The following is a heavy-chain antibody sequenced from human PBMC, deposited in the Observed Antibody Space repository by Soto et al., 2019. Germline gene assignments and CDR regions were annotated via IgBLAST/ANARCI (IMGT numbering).Heavy chain of an antibody. CDR1: GGSISSGGYY. Sequence: SETLSLTCTVSGGSISSGGYYWSWIRQHPGKGLEWIGYIYYSGSTYYNPSLKSRVTISVDTSKNQFSLKLSSVTAADTAVYYCAREPRHRVAVAGTYYYYGMDVWGQGTTVTVSS. J-gene: IGHJ6*02. CDR2: IYYSGST. CDR3: AREPRHRVAVAGTYYYYGMDV. V-gene: IGHV4-31*03. D-gene: IGHD6-19*01.